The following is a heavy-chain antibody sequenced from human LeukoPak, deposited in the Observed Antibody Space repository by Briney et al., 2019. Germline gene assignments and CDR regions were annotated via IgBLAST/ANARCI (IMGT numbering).Heavy chain of an antibody. Sequence: ASVKVSCKASGYTFTSYGISWVRQAPGQGLEWMGWISAYNGNTNYAQKLQGRVTMTTDTSTSTAYMELRSLRSDDTAVYYCARYYDFWSGYRPLDYWGQGTLVTVSS. D-gene: IGHD3-3*01. CDR3: ARYYDFWSGYRPLDY. CDR2: ISAYNGNT. CDR1: GYTFTSYG. V-gene: IGHV1-18*01. J-gene: IGHJ4*02.